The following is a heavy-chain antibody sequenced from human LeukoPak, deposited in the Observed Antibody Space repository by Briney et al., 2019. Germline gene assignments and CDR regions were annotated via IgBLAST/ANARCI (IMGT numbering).Heavy chain of an antibody. V-gene: IGHV3-48*03. CDR3: ARVRSDVVVVAAILDY. J-gene: IGHJ4*02. D-gene: IGHD2-15*01. CDR1: GFTFSSYE. CDR2: ISSSGSTI. Sequence: GGSLRLSCAASGFTFSSYEMNWVRQAPGKGLEWVSYISSSGSTIYYADSVKGRFTISRDNAKNSLYLQMNSLRAEDMAVYYCARVRSDVVVVAAILDYWGQGTLVTVSS.